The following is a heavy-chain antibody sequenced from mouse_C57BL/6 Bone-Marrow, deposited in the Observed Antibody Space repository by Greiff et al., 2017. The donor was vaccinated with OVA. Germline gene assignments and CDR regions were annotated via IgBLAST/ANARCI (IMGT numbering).Heavy chain of an antibody. CDR1: GFTFSDYG. D-gene: IGHD1-1*01. CDR3: AMGFLYYYGSRTAWFAY. Sequence: EVKLVESGGGLVKPGGSLKLSCAASGFTFSDYGMHWVRQAPEKGLEWVAYISSGSSTIYYADTVKGRFTISRDNAKNTLFLQMTRLRSEDTAMYYCAMGFLYYYGSRTAWFAYWGQGTLVTVSA. V-gene: IGHV5-17*01. CDR2: ISSGSSTI. J-gene: IGHJ3*01.